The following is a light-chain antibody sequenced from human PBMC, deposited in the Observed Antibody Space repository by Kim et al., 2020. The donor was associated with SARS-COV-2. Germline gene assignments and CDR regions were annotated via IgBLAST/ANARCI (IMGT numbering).Light chain of an antibody. Sequence: QSVLTQPPSASGTPGQRVTISCSGSSSNIGSNYVYWYQQLPGTAPKLLIYRNNQRPSGVPDRFSGSKSGTSASLAISGLRSEDEADYYCATWDDSLSGPLFGGGTQLIVL. CDR2: RNN. J-gene: IGLJ2*01. CDR1: SSNIGSNY. CDR3: ATWDDSLSGPL. V-gene: IGLV1-47*01.